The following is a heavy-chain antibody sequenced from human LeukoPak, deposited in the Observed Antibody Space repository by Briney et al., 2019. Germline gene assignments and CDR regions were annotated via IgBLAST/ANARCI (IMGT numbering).Heavy chain of an antibody. CDR3: AKHHYSSSRDYFDY. V-gene: IGHV3-23*01. J-gene: IGHJ4*02. CDR2: ISGSGGST. Sequence: GGSLGLSVAASGFRFGTYAMTWVRQAPGKGWKWVSFISGSGGSTNYADSVKGRFIISRDNSRNTLFLQMNSLRAEDTAVYYCAKHHYSSSRDYFDYWGQGTLVTVSS. D-gene: IGHD6-13*01. CDR1: GFRFGTYA.